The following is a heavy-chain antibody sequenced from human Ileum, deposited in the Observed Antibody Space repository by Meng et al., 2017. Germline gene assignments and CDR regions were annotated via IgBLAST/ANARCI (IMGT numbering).Heavy chain of an antibody. CDR1: GGSVSSNIAA. V-gene: IGHV6-1*01. CDR3: ASGSGSLDY. J-gene: IGHJ4*02. CDR2: TYYRSKWYS. D-gene: IGHD3-3*01. Sequence: QQSGPGVVKLPQSLSLTCAVSGGSVSSNIAAWNWIWQASWRGLEWLGRTYYRSKWYSEYAVSVKSRISITTDTSKNQFSLQMNSVTPEDTAVYYCASGSGSLDYWGPGTLVTVSS.